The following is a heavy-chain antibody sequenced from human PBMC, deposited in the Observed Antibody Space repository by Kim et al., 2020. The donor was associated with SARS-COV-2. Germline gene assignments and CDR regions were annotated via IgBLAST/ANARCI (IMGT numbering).Heavy chain of an antibody. CDR1: GFTFTNYA. D-gene: IGHD2-15*01. V-gene: IGHV3-23*01. J-gene: IGHJ4*01. CDR3: AKDRAAFCSGGTCYLFDS. Sequence: GGSLRLSCAASGFTFTNYALSWVRQAPGKGLEWVSYSGSGGSTYYADSVKGRFIISRDNSKNTLYLQMNSLTAEDTAVYYCAKDRAAFCSGGTCYLFDSWGQEPWSPSPQ. CDR2: YSGSGGST.